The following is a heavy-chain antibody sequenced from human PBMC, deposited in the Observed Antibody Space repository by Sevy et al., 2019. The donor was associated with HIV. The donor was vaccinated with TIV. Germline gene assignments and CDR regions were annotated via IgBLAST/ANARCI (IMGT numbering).Heavy chain of an antibody. J-gene: IGHJ1*01. CDR3: GGGAHLPFGGFPV. Sequence: GESLKISCKGSAYRIFNNWVAWVRQMPGKGLEWMGMIYPGNSDTRYSPSFQGQVTISADNSIGTAYLQWSSLKASDTAIYYCGGGAHLPFGGFPVWGQGALVTVSS. CDR1: AYRIFNNW. D-gene: IGHD2-15*01. CDR2: IYPGNSDT. V-gene: IGHV5-51*01.